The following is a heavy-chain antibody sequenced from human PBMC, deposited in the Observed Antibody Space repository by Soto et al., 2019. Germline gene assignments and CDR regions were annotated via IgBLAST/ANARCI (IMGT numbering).Heavy chain of an antibody. CDR3: ARDRWGSYSFDS. Sequence: QVQLVQSGAEVKKPGSSVKVSCKASGGTFSSYAISWVRQAPGQGLEWMGGIIPVFGTANYAQKFQGRVTITADESTSTAYMELTSLKTEDTAVYFCARDRWGSYSFDSWGQGTLVTVAS. V-gene: IGHV1-69*01. CDR2: IIPVFGTA. J-gene: IGHJ5*01. D-gene: IGHD1-26*01. CDR1: GGTFSSYA.